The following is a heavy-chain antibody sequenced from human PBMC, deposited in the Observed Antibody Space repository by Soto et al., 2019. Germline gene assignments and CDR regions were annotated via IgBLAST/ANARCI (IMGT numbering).Heavy chain of an antibody. CDR2: IRSKANNYAT. V-gene: IGHV3-73*01. Sequence: GGSLRLSCAASGFTFSGSVMHWVRQASGKGLEWVGRIRSKANNYATAYAASVKGRFTISREDSKNTAFLQMNSLKSEDTAVYYCSAPEYCSSTSCLGYWGQGTLVTVSS. CDR1: GFTFSGSV. CDR3: SAPEYCSSTSCLGY. J-gene: IGHJ4*02. D-gene: IGHD2-2*01.